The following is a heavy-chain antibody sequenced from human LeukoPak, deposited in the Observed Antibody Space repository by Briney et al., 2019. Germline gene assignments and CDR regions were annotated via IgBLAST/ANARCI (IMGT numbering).Heavy chain of an antibody. J-gene: IGHJ4*02. CDR1: GFTFSHYG. D-gene: IGHD7-27*01. CDR2: IRYDGSNK. Sequence: GGSLGLSCAASGFTFSHYGMHWVRQAPGKGLEWVAFIRYDGSNKNYADSVKGRFTISRDDSKNTLSLQMNSLRVEDTAVYHCARDLAWGAFDYWGQGTLVTVSS. CDR3: ARDLAWGAFDY. V-gene: IGHV3-30*02.